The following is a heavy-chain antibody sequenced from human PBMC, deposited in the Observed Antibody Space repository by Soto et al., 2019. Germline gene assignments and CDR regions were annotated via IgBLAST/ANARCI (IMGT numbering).Heavy chain of an antibody. CDR1: GGSISSGGYY. CDR2: IYYSGST. D-gene: IGHD1-26*01. V-gene: IGHV4-31*03. CDR3: ARDKGGATMIDY. J-gene: IGHJ4*02. Sequence: QVQLQESGPGLVKPSQTLSLTCTVSGGSISSGGYYWSWIRQHPGKGLEWIGYIYYSGSTYYNPSLKSRVIISVDTSKNQFSLKLSSVTAADTAVYYCARDKGGATMIDYWGQGTLVTVSS.